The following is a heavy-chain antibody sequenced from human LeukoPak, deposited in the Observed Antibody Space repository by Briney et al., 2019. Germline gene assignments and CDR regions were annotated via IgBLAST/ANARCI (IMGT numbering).Heavy chain of an antibody. D-gene: IGHD1-26*01. CDR3: ARAVGATDY. Sequence: SETLSLTCAVYGGSFSGYYWSWIRQPPGEGLEWIGEINHSGSTNYNPSLKSRVTISVDTSKNQFSLKLSSVTAADTAVYYCARAVGATDYWGQGTLVTVSS. V-gene: IGHV4-34*01. CDR2: INHSGST. CDR1: GGSFSGYY. J-gene: IGHJ4*02.